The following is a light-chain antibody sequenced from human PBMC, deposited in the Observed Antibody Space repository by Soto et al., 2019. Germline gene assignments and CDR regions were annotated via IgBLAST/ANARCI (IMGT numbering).Light chain of an antibody. CDR1: SSDVGGYNY. CDR2: EVS. Sequence: QSALTQPPSASGSPGQSVTISCTGTSSDVGGYNYVSWYQQHPGKAPKLMIYEVSKRPSGVPDRFSGYKSGNTASLTVSGLQAEDEADYYCSSYAGSNNPGVFGTGTKLTVL. CDR3: SSYAGSNNPGV. V-gene: IGLV2-8*01. J-gene: IGLJ1*01.